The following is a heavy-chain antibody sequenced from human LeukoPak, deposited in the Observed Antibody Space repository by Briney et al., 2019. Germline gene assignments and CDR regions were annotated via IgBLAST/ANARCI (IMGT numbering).Heavy chain of an antibody. J-gene: IGHJ6*03. Sequence: PSETLSLTCAVSGGSISTYNWWSWVRPPPGKGLEWIGEIFYSGSINYNPSLKSRVTLSLDKSKNQFSLQLSSVTAADTAVYYCARALRDYYDSSGYFPLYYYYMDVWGKGTTVTVSS. D-gene: IGHD3-22*01. CDR2: IFYSGSI. V-gene: IGHV4-4*02. CDR1: GGSISTYNW. CDR3: ARALRDYYDSSGYFPLYYYYMDV.